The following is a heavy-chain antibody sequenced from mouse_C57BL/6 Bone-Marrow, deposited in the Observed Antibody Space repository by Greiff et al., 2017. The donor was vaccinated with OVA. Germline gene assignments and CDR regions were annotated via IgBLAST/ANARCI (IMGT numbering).Heavy chain of an antibody. CDR2: IYPGSGST. CDR3: ARGYYYDDY. J-gene: IGHJ2*01. Sequence: QVHVKQPGAELVKPGASVKMSCKASGYTFTSYWITWVKQRPGQGLEWIGDIYPGSGSTNYNEKFKSKATLTVDTSSSTAYMQLSSLTSEDSAVYYCARGYYYDDYWGQGTTLTVSS. D-gene: IGHD1-1*01. V-gene: IGHV1-55*01. CDR1: GYTFTSYW.